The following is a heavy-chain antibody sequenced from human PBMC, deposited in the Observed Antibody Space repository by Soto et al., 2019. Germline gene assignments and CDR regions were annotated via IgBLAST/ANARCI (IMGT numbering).Heavy chain of an antibody. CDR1: GFTFSGYN. CDR3: ARDVGGRLPSYFDN. J-gene: IGHJ4*02. D-gene: IGHD2-15*01. CDR2: ISSSGTYT. Sequence: EVHLVESGGGLVKSGGSLRLSCAASGFTFSGYNRNWVRQAPGKGPEWVSFISSSGTYTYFADSVKGRFTISRDNAKNSLYLQMNSLRAEDTAMYYCARDVGGRLPSYFDNWGQGTLVTVFS. V-gene: IGHV3-21*01.